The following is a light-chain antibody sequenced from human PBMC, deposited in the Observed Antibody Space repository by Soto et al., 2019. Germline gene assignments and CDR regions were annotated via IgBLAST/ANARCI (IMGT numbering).Light chain of an antibody. CDR2: GAS. V-gene: IGKV3-20*01. J-gene: IGKJ1*01. CDR1: QSVRSNY. Sequence: EIVLTRSPGTLSLSPGERASLSCRASQSVRSNYLAWYQQKPGQAPRLLIYGASIRATGISDRISGSGSGTDFTLTISRLEPEDLAMYYCQQYGTSPWTLGQGTKVEIK. CDR3: QQYGTSPWT.